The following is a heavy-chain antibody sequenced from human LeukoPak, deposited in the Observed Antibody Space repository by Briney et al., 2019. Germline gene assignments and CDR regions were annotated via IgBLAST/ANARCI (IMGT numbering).Heavy chain of an antibody. D-gene: IGHD2-21*02. CDR3: ARDEEAYCGGDCYSNAFDI. CDR1: GYTFTSYG. V-gene: IGHV1-18*01. CDR2: ISAYNGNT. J-gene: IGHJ3*02. Sequence: ASVKVSCKASGYTFTSYGISWVRQAPGQGLEWMGWISAYNGNTNYAQKLQGRVTMTTDTSTSTAYMELRSLRSDDTAVYYCARDEEAYCGGDCYSNAFDIWGQGTMVTVSS.